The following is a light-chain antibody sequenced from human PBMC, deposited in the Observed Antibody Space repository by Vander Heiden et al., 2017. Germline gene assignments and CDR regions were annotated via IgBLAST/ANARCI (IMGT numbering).Light chain of an antibody. CDR3: NCRDSRGILYV. Sequence: SDLTHNLALSLAGGQTVRITCQGDSLRSYYASWYQQKPVQAPVLVIYGKNNRPSGIPDRFACSSSGNTASLTITGAQAEDEADYYCNCRDSRGILYVFGTGTKVTVL. V-gene: IGLV3-19*01. J-gene: IGLJ1*01. CDR1: SLRSYY. CDR2: GKN.